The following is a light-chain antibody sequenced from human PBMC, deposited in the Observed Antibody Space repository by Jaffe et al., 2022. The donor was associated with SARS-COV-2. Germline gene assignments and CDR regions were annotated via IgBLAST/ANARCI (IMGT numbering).Light chain of an antibody. Sequence: QSALTQPASVSGSPGQSITISCTGTSSDVGAYNYVSWFQQHPGKAPKLMIYDVTNRPSGVSNRFSGSKSVNTASLTISGLQAEDEADYYCSSFTSSVTWVFGGGTKLTVL. J-gene: IGLJ3*02. V-gene: IGLV2-14*03. CDR3: SSFTSSVTWV. CDR1: SSDVGAYNY. CDR2: DVT.